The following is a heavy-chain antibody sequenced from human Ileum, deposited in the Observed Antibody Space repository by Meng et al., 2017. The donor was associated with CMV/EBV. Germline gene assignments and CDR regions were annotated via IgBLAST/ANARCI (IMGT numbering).Heavy chain of an antibody. D-gene: IGHD6-25*01. CDR1: GYTFNSYG. Sequence: APVKVPCKASGYTFNSYGINWVRQAPGQGLEWVGWISAYDGNTLYAQKVQGRVTMTTDTSTSTVYMELRSLRSDDTALYYCARGVGRRLGRASDIWGQGTMVTVSS. CDR3: ARGVGRRLGRASDI. CDR2: ISAYDGNT. J-gene: IGHJ3*02. V-gene: IGHV1-18*01.